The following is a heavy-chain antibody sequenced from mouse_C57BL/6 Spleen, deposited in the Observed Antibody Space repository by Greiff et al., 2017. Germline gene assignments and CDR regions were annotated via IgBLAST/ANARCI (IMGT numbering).Heavy chain of an antibody. J-gene: IGHJ2*01. CDR2: ISYDGSN. D-gene: IGHD1-1*01. V-gene: IGHV3-6*01. Sequence: EVKLLESGPGLVKPSQSLSLTCSVTGYSITSGYYWNWIRQFPGNKLEWMGYISYDGSNNYNPSLKNRISITRDTSKNQFFLKLNSVTTEDTATYYCARVLYYYAFDYWGQGTTLTVSS. CDR1: GYSITSGYY. CDR3: ARVLYYYAFDY.